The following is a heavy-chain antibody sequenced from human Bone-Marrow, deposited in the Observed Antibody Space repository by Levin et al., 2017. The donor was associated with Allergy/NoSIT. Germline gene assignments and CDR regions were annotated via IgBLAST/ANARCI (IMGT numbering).Heavy chain of an antibody. CDR2: ISWNGDNI. CDR1: GFTFDDYA. CDR3: AKGADSIAAAGVVDN. Sequence: PGGSLRLSCAASGFTFDDYAMHWVRQAPGKGLEWVSGISWNGDNIGYADSVKGRFTISRDKAKKSLYLQMNSLRGDDTALYYCAKGADSIAAAGVVDNWGQGTLVTVSS. D-gene: IGHD6-13*01. J-gene: IGHJ4*02. V-gene: IGHV3-9*01.